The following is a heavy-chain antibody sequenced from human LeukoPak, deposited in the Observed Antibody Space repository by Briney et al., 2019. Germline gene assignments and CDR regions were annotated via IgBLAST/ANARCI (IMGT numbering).Heavy chain of an antibody. D-gene: IGHD3-9*01. J-gene: IGHJ4*02. CDR1: GGSISSYY. CDR3: ASLVRDFDWSTYYFDY. Sequence: SETLSPTCTVSGGSISSYYWSWIRQPPGKGLEWIGYIYYSGSTNYNPSLKSRVTIAVDTSKNQFSLKLSSVTAADTAVYYCASLVRDFDWSTYYFDYWGQGTLVTVSS. CDR2: IYYSGST. V-gene: IGHV4-59*08.